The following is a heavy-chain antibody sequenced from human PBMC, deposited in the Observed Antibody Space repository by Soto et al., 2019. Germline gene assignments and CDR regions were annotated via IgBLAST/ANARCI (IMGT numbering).Heavy chain of an antibody. CDR2: IIPIFGTA. J-gene: IGHJ6*02. V-gene: IGHV1-69*01. CDR1: GGTFSSYA. D-gene: IGHD4-17*01. Sequence: QVQLVQSGAEVKKPGSSVKVSCKASGGTFSSYAISWVRQAPGQGLEWMGGIIPIFGTANYAQKFQGRVTITAHHSTGPGYMELTSPRSEDTAVYYCARDRGGGYGDYVYSRPYYYGMDVWGQGTTVTVSS. CDR3: ARDRGGGYGDYVYSRPYYYGMDV.